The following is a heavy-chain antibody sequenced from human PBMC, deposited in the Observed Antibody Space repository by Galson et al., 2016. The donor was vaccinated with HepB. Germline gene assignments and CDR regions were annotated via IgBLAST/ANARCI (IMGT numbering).Heavy chain of an antibody. CDR3: ARQYGTYFAY. D-gene: IGHD4-17*01. J-gene: IGHJ4*02. Sequence: CAISGDSVSSNSAAWHWIRQSPSRGLEWLGRTYYRSKWYNDYTVSVKGRITINPDTSKNQFSLQLNSVTPEDTAVYYCARQYGTYFAYWGRGTLVTASS. V-gene: IGHV6-1*01. CDR2: TYYRSKWYN. CDR1: GDSVSSNSAA.